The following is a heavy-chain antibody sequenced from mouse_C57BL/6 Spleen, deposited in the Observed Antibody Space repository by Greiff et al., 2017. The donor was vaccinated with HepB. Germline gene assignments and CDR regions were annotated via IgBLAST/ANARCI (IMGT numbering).Heavy chain of an antibody. Sequence: QVQLKQSGAELVKPGASVKISCKASGYAFSSYWMNWVKQRPGKGLEWIGQIYPGDGDTNYNGKFKGKATLTADKSSSTAYMQLSSLTSEDSAVYCCAREGGLQLRLGPWFAYWGQGTLVTVSA. D-gene: IGHD3-2*02. CDR3: AREGGLQLRLGPWFAY. CDR2: IYPGDGDT. CDR1: GYAFSSYW. J-gene: IGHJ3*01. V-gene: IGHV1-80*01.